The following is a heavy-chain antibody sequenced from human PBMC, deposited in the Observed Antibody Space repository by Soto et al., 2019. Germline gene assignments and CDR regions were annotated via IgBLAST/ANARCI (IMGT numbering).Heavy chain of an antibody. CDR2: IRSKANSYAT. V-gene: IGHV3-73*01. CDR1: GFTFSGSA. J-gene: IGHJ4*02. Sequence: GGSLRLSCAASGFTFSGSAMHWVRQASGKGLEWVGRIRSKANSYATAYAASVKGRFTISRDDSKKTAYLQMNSLKTEDTAVYYCTRLRDYADYEHDNQVDSWGQGTLVTVSS. CDR3: TRLRDYADYEHDNQVDS. D-gene: IGHD4-17*01.